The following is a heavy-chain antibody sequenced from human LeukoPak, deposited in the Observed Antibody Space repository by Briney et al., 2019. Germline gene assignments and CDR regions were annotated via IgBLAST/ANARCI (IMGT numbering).Heavy chain of an antibody. J-gene: IGHJ5*02. V-gene: IGHV1-69*04. D-gene: IGHD4-11*01. CDR2: IIPILGIA. CDR3: ARGDYSNYSDWFDP. CDR1: GGTFSSYA. Sequence: SVKVSCKASGGTFSSYAISWVRQAPGQGLEWMGRIIPILGIANYAQKFQGRVTITAGKSTSTAYMELSSLRSEDTAVYYCARGDYSNYSDWFDPWGRGTLVTVSS.